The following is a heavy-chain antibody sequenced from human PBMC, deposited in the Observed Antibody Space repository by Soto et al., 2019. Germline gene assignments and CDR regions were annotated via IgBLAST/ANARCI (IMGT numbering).Heavy chain of an antibody. J-gene: IGHJ4*02. CDR1: GGSISSGDYY. Sequence: QVQLQESGPGLVKPSQTLSLTCTVSGGSISSGDYYWSWIRQPPGKGLEWIVYIYYSGSTYYNPSLKSRVTISVDTSKNQFSLKLSSVTAADTAVYYCASSIVLVPAAISADYWGQGTLVTVSS. D-gene: IGHD2-2*01. CDR2: IYYSGST. CDR3: ASSIVLVPAAISADY. V-gene: IGHV4-30-4*01.